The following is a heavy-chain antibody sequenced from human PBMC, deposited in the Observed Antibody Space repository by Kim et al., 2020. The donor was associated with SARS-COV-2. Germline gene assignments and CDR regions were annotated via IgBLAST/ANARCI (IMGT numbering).Heavy chain of an antibody. J-gene: IGHJ4*02. Sequence: SETLSLTCTVSGGSVSSGSYYWSWIRQPPGKGLEWIGYIYYSGSTNYNPSLKSRFTISVDTSKNQFSLKLSSVTAADTAVYYCARDKGDYDILNRYFDYWGQGTLVTVSS. CDR2: IYYSGST. V-gene: IGHV4-61*01. CDR1: GGSVSSGSYY. CDR3: ARDKGDYDILNRYFDY. D-gene: IGHD3-9*01.